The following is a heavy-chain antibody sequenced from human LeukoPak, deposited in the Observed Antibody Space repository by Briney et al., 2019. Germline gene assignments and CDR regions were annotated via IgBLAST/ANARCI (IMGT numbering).Heavy chain of an antibody. Sequence: GGSQRLSCAASGFTFSSYSMNWVRQAPGKGLEWVSSISTGSYISYADSVKGRFTISRDNAKNSLYLQMNSLRAEDTAVYYCARAAGGGSSWYSYYWGQGTLFTVSS. CDR1: GFTFSSYS. D-gene: IGHD6-13*01. CDR2: ISTGSYI. CDR3: ARAAGGGSSWYSYY. J-gene: IGHJ4*02. V-gene: IGHV3-21*06.